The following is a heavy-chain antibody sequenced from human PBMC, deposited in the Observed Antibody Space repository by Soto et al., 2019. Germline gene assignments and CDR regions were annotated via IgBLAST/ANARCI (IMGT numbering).Heavy chain of an antibody. Sequence: ASVKVSCKTSCYTFSSYTIAWVRQAPGQGLEWLGWISPDDGNTEYEQKFQGRVTMTADTLTNNAYMGLRSLKYDDTAVYYCARVEAPFGESLHWGQGTPVT. CDR2: ISPDDGNT. J-gene: IGHJ4*02. D-gene: IGHD3-10*01. CDR3: ARVEAPFGESLH. CDR1: CYTFSSYT. V-gene: IGHV1-18*01.